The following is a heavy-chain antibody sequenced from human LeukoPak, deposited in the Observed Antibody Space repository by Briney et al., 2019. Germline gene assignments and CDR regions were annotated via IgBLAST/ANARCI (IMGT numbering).Heavy chain of an antibody. CDR3: ARDGSYDSSGYYSPDGMDV. D-gene: IGHD3-22*01. V-gene: IGHV3-53*04. Sequence: GGSLRLSCAASGFTVSSNYMSWVRQAPGKGLEWVSVIYSGGSTYYADSVKGRFTISRHNSKNTLYLQMNSLRAEDMAVYYCARDGSYDSSGYYSPDGMDVWGQGTTVTVSS. CDR2: IYSGGST. J-gene: IGHJ6*02. CDR1: GFTVSSNY.